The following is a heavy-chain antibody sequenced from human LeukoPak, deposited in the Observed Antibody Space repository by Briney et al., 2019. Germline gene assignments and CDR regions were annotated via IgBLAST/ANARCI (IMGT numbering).Heavy chain of an antibody. V-gene: IGHV4-39*07. CDR2: IYYSGST. CDR3: ARELAATRDFDY. Sequence: PSETLSLTCTVSGGSISSSSYFWGWIRQPPGKGLEWIGSIYYSGSTYYNPFLKSRVTISVDTSENQFSLKLSSVTAADTAVYYCARELAATRDFDYWGQGTLVTVSS. CDR1: GGSISSSSYF. D-gene: IGHD1-26*01. J-gene: IGHJ4*02.